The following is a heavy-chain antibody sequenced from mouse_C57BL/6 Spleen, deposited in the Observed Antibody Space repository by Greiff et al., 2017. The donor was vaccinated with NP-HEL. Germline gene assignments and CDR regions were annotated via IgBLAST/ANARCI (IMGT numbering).Heavy chain of an antibody. D-gene: IGHD1-1*01. Sequence: QVQLKQSGPELVKPGASVKISCKASGYAFSSSWMNWVKQRPGKGLEWIGRIYPGDGDTNYNGKFKGKATLTADKSSSTAYMQLSSLTSEDSAVYFCARENDYYGSSYGWYFDVWGTGTTVTVSS. J-gene: IGHJ1*03. CDR3: ARENDYYGSSYGWYFDV. CDR1: GYAFSSSW. V-gene: IGHV1-82*01. CDR2: IYPGDGDT.